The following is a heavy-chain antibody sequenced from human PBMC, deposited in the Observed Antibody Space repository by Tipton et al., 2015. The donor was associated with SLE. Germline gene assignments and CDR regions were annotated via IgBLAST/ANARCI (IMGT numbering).Heavy chain of an antibody. V-gene: IGHV4-31*03. CDR1: GGSITSDYY. J-gene: IGHJ5*02. Sequence: TLSLTCTVSGGSITSDYYWSWIRQFPGKGLEWIGYIFYRGSAYSNPSLKSRLNISTDTSKNQFSLKLRSVTAADTAVYYCAAFGELLYSDSWGQGTLVTVSS. CDR2: IFYRGSA. D-gene: IGHD3-10*01. CDR3: AAFGELLYSDS.